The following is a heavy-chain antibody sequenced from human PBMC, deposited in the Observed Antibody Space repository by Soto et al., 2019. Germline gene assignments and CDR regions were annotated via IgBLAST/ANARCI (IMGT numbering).Heavy chain of an antibody. CDR3: ERGEAFYGPFDY. Sequence: SETLSLTCTVSGGSISSGGYYWSWIRQHPGKGLEWIGYIYYSGSTYYNPSLKSRVTISVDTSKNQFSLKLSSVTAADTAVYYCERGEAFYGPFDYWGQGTLVTVSS. CDR1: GGSISSGGYY. CDR2: IYYSGST. J-gene: IGHJ4*02. V-gene: IGHV4-31*03. D-gene: IGHD4-17*01.